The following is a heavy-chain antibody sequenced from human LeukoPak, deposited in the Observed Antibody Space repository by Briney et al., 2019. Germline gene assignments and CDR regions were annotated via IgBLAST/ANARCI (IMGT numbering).Heavy chain of an antibody. CDR1: GGSISSYY. Sequence: SETLSLTCTVSGGSISSYYWSRIRQPAGKGLEWIGRIYTSGSTNYNPSLKSRVTMSVDTSKNQFSLKLSSVTAADTAVYYCARDLSSSSWYGDWYFDLWGRGTLVTVSS. CDR2: IYTSGST. V-gene: IGHV4-4*07. J-gene: IGHJ2*01. CDR3: ARDLSSSSWYGDWYFDL. D-gene: IGHD6-13*01.